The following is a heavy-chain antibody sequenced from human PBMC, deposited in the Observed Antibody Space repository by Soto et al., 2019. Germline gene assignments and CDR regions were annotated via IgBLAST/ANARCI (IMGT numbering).Heavy chain of an antibody. Sequence: GESLKISCKGSGYSFTSYWIGWVRQMPGKGLEWMGIIYPGDSDTRYSPSFQGQVTISADKSISTAYLQRSSLKASDTAMYYCARRPIAVAGPRSAFDIWGQGTMVTVSS. CDR3: ARRPIAVAGPRSAFDI. CDR1: GYSFTSYW. D-gene: IGHD6-19*01. V-gene: IGHV5-51*01. J-gene: IGHJ3*02. CDR2: IYPGDSDT.